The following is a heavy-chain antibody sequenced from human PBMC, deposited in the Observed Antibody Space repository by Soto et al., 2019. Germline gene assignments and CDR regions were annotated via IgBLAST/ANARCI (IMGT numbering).Heavy chain of an antibody. V-gene: IGHV3-33*01. CDR2: IWYDGSNK. CDR1: GFTFSSYG. Sequence: GGSLRLSCAASGFTFSSYGMHWVRQAPGKGLEWVAVIWYDGSNKYYADSVKGRFTISRDNSKNTLYLQMNSLRAEDTAVYYCARGKRDYGMDVWGQGTTVTVSS. J-gene: IGHJ6*02. CDR3: ARGKRDYGMDV.